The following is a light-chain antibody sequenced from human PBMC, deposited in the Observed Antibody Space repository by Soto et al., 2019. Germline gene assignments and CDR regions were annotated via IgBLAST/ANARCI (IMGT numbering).Light chain of an antibody. CDR1: SSNIGAGYD. J-gene: IGLJ2*01. CDR2: GNS. CDR3: QSYDSSLKV. Sequence: QSVLTQPPSVSGAPGQRVTISCTGSSSNIGAGYDVHWYQQLPGTAPKLLIYGNSNRPSGVPDRFSGSKSGTSASLAITGLAAEDAADYYCQSYDSSLKVFGGGTKLTVL. V-gene: IGLV1-40*01.